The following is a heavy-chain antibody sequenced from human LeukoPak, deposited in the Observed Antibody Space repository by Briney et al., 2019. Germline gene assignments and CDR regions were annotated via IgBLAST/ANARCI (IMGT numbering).Heavy chain of an antibody. Sequence: GGSLRLSCAASGFTFSSYSMNWVRDGPRKGLEWVSSISSSSSYIYYADSVKGRFTISRDNAKNSLYLQMNSLRAEDTAVYYCARGQASDFDYWGQGTLVTVSS. CDR2: ISSSSSYI. CDR3: ARGQASDFDY. CDR1: GFTFSSYS. J-gene: IGHJ4*02. V-gene: IGHV3-21*01.